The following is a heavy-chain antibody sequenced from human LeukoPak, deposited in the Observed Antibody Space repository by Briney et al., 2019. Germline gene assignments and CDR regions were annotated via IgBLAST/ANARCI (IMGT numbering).Heavy chain of an antibody. D-gene: IGHD2-21*02. CDR1: GFTFSSYS. J-gene: IGHJ3*02. V-gene: IGHV3-21*04. CDR2: ISSSSSYI. CDR3: ARGMTSDAFDI. Sequence: SGGSLRLSCAASGFTFSSYSMNWVRQAPGKGLEWVSSISSSSSYIYYADSVKGRFTISRDNAKNSLYLQMNSLRAEDTAVYYCARGMTSDAFDIWGQGTMVTVSS.